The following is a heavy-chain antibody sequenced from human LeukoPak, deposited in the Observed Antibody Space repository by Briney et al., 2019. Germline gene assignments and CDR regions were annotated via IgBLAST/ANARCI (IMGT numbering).Heavy chain of an antibody. Sequence: GGSLRPSCAASGFTFSSRNMNWARQAPGKGLEWVAYISTSGDSTKYADSVEGRFTISRDNVENSLYLLMNSLRVDDTAVYYCVKNGWLDYWGQGIVVTVSS. CDR1: GFTFSSRN. D-gene: IGHD6-19*01. CDR2: ISTSGDST. CDR3: VKNGWLDY. V-gene: IGHV3-21*01. J-gene: IGHJ4*02.